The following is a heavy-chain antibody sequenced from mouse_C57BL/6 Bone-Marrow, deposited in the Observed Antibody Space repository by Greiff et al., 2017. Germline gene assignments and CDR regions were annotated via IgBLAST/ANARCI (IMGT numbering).Heavy chain of an antibody. J-gene: IGHJ2*01. CDR3: ARYSFITTVPSRSYYFDY. V-gene: IGHV1-81*01. D-gene: IGHD1-1*01. CDR2: ISPRSGNT. Sequence: VKLQESGAELARPGASVKLSCKASGYTFTSYGISWVKQRTGQGLEWIGEISPRSGNTYYNEKFKGKATLTAAKSSSTAYMELRSLTSEDSAVDFCARYSFITTVPSRSYYFDYWGQGTTLTVSS. CDR1: GYTFTSYG.